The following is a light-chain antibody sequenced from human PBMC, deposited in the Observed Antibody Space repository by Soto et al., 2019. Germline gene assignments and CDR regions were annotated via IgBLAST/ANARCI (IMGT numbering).Light chain of an antibody. CDR1: SSDVGTFNY. CDR2: DVS. V-gene: IGLV2-14*03. Sequence: QSALTQPASVSGSPGQSITISCTGTSSDVGTFNYVSWYQQHPGKAPRLMIYDVSNRPSGVSDRFSGSKSGNTASLTISGLQTEDEADYYCSPYRHSRTVVFGGGTKLTVL. J-gene: IGLJ2*01. CDR3: SPYRHSRTVV.